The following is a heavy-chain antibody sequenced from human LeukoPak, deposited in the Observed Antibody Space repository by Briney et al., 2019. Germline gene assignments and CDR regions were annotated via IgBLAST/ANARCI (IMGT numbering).Heavy chain of an antibody. Sequence: GASVKVSCKASGGTFSSYAISWVGQAPGQGLEWMGRIIPILGIANYAQKFQGRVTITADKSTSTAYMELSSLRSEDTAVYYCARAYDSSGYYRSYFDYWGQGTLVTVSS. CDR1: GGTFSSYA. J-gene: IGHJ4*02. CDR3: ARAYDSSGYYRSYFDY. CDR2: IIPILGIA. D-gene: IGHD3-22*01. V-gene: IGHV1-69*04.